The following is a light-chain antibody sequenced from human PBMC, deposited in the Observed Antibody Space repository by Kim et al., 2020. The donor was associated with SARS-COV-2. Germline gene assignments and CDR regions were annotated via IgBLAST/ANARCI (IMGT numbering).Light chain of an antibody. CDR3: NSYTSTSTFV. CDR2: EVS. J-gene: IGLJ1*01. V-gene: IGLV2-18*02. Sequence: QSALTQPSAVSGSPGQSITISCTGTSSDVGTYNRVSWYQQPPGTAPKLLIYEVSHRPSGVPDRFSGSKSGNTASLTISGLQAADEADYFCNSYTSTSTFVFGTGTQLTVL. CDR1: SSDVGTYNR.